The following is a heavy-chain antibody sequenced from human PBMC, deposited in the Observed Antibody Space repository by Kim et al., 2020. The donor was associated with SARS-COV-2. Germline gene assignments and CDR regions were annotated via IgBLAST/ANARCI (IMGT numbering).Heavy chain of an antibody. Sequence: GGSLRLSCAASGFIFSSYGMHWVRQAPGKGLEWVAVISYDGSNKYYADSVKGRFTISRDNSKNTLYLQMNSLRAEDTAVYYCARDRQYYYGSGSLSLLGMDVWGQGTTVTVSS. CDR3: ARDRQYYYGSGSLSLLGMDV. V-gene: IGHV3-33*05. D-gene: IGHD3-10*01. J-gene: IGHJ6*02. CDR2: ISYDGSNK. CDR1: GFIFSSYG.